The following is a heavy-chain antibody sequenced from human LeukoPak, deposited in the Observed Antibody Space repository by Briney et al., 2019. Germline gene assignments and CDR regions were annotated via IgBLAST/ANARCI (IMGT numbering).Heavy chain of an antibody. D-gene: IGHD3-22*01. V-gene: IGHV3-23*01. CDR1: GFTFSNYG. CDR2: ISVTGDNI. Sequence: GGSLRLSCAASGFTFSNYGMNWVRQAPGKGLEWVSSISVTGDNIHYADSVKGRFTISRDDSKNTLYLQMISLGVDDTAVYHCAKERSSGFYYSDYWGQGTLVTVSS. J-gene: IGHJ4*02. CDR3: AKERSSGFYYSDY.